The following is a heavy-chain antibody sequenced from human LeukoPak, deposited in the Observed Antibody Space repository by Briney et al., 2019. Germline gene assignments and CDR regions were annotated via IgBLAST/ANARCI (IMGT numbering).Heavy chain of an antibody. Sequence: SETPSLTCTVSGGFISSHYWSWIRQPPGKGLEWIGYIYDSGSTNYNPSLKSRVTISVDTSKNQFSLKLSSVTAADTAVYYCARDIFAPQDSSGSTPYYYMDVWGKGTTVTVSS. CDR1: GGFISSHY. CDR2: IYDSGST. V-gene: IGHV4-59*11. CDR3: ARDIFAPQDSSGSTPYYYMDV. D-gene: IGHD3-22*01. J-gene: IGHJ6*03.